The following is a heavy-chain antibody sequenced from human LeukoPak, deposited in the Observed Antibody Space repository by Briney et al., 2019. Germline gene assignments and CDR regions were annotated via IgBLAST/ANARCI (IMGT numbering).Heavy chain of an antibody. D-gene: IGHD2-2*02. V-gene: IGHV3-21*01. CDR3: ARDLVPAAIDGMDV. J-gene: IGHJ6*02. CDR2: ISSGSTYI. Sequence: GGSLRLSCAASTFTFSSDSMNWVRQAPGKGLEWVSSISSGSTYIYYADSVKGRFTISRDDAKNSLYLQMNSLGAEDTALYYCARDLVPAAIDGMDVWGQGTTVTVSS. CDR1: TFTFSSDS.